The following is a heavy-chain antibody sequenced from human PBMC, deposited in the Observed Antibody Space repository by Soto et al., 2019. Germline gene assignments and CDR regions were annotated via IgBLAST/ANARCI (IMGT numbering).Heavy chain of an antibody. D-gene: IGHD1-1*01. CDR1: DGSLTEYH. V-gene: IGHV4-34*01. Sequence: PSETLSLTCVVYDGSLTEYHWSWVRQTPGKGLEWIGEVSHHGTSHYNPSLGSRVIMSVDTSKDQFFLTLQSVTAADTGIYYCARGQSAVDVFFPTHVPFYPWGPGTPVTVSS. CDR3: ARGQSAVDVFFPTHVPFYP. CDR2: VSHHGTS. J-gene: IGHJ5*02.